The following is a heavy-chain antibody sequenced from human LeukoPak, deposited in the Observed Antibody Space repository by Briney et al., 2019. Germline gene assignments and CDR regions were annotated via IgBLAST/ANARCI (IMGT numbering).Heavy chain of an antibody. CDR1: GGSVSSYY. CDR2: IHTSGNT. V-gene: IGHV4-4*07. CDR3: AREGSMTARPFVSIDY. D-gene: IGHD6-6*01. J-gene: IGHJ4*02. Sequence: SETLSLTCTVSGGSVSSYYWSWIRQPAGKGLEWIGRIHTSGNTDYNPSLKSRVTMSVDTSKNQFSLKLSSVTAADTAVYYCAREGSMTARPFVSIDYWGQGTLVTISS.